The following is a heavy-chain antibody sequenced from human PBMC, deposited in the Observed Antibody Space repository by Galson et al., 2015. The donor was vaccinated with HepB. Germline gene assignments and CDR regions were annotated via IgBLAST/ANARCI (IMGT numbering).Heavy chain of an antibody. CDR3: ARQWVVVPSAIQWYFDL. V-gene: IGHV4-39*01. D-gene: IGHD2-2*01. CDR1: GGSVSSSSYY. J-gene: IGHJ2*01. Sequence: LSLTCTVSGGSVSSSSYYWGWIRQPPGKGLEYIASIYYSGRTYYNPSLKSRLSMSVDTSKNQFSLNLSSVTVADTAVYYCARQWVVVPSAIQWYFDLWGRGTLVTVSS. CDR2: IYYSGRT.